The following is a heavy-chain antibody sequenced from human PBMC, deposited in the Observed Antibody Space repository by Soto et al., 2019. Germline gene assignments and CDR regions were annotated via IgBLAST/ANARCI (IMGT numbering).Heavy chain of an antibody. CDR3: ARGFDILTFGFCLDY. Sequence: LSLTCTVSRGSMSSSSYYWGWIRQPPGKGLEWIANMYFSGFYSGSTSYNPSLKSRVTISVDTSKNQFSLQVSSVTAADTAVYYCARGFDILTFGFCLDYWGQGTLVTVSS. J-gene: IGHJ4*02. V-gene: IGHV4-39*01. CDR1: RGSMSSSSYY. D-gene: IGHD3-9*01. CDR2: MYFSGFYSGST.